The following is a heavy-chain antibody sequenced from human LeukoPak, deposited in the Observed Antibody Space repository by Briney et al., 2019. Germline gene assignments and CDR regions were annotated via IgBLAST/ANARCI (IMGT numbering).Heavy chain of an antibody. Sequence: PGVSLRLSCAASGFTFSSYSMNWVRQAPGKGLEWVSSISSSSSYIYYADSVKGRFTISRDNAKNSLYLQMNSLRAEDTAVYYCARGGTVTTTDYWGQGTLVTVSS. D-gene: IGHD4-17*01. CDR1: GFTFSSYS. J-gene: IGHJ4*02. CDR3: ARGGTVTTTDY. CDR2: ISSSSSYI. V-gene: IGHV3-21*01.